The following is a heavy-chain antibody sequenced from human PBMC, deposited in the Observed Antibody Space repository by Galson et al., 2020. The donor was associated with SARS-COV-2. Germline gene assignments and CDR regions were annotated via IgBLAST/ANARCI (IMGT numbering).Heavy chain of an antibody. J-gene: IGHJ3*02. Sequence: GGSLRLSCAASGFTFSSYAMSWVRQAPGKGLESVSAISGSGGSTYYADSVKGRFTISRDNSKNTLYLQMNSLRAEDTAVYYCAKVLGLTGNAFDIWGQGTMVTVSS. CDR3: AKVLGLTGNAFDI. D-gene: IGHD3-9*01. CDR2: ISGSGGST. V-gene: IGHV3-23*01. CDR1: GFTFSSYA.